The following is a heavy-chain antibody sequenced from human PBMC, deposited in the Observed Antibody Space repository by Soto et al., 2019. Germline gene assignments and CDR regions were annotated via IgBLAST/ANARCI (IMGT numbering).Heavy chain of an antibody. J-gene: IGHJ4*02. CDR1: GYTFTSYG. CDR2: ISAYNGNT. D-gene: IGHD6-13*01. CDR3: ARDRPGIAAAGPRGYFDY. Sequence: ASVKVSCKASGYTFTSYGISWVRQAPGQGLEWMGWISAYNGNTNYAQKLQGRVTMTTDTSTSTAYMELRSLRSDDTAVYYCARDRPGIAAAGPRGYFDYWGQGTLFTVSS. V-gene: IGHV1-18*01.